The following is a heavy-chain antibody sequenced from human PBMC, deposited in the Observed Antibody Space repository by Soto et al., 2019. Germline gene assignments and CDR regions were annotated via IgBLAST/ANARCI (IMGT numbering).Heavy chain of an antibody. Sequence: QVQLVESGGGVVQPGRSLRLSCAASGFTFSSYAMHWVRQAPGKGLKWVAVILSDGSNKWYVDSVKGRFTISRDNSKNTLYLQMNSLRAEDTAVYYCARDVFQEDVWGQGTTVTVSS. V-gene: IGHV3-30-3*01. CDR3: ARDVFQEDV. CDR2: ILSDGSNK. J-gene: IGHJ6*02. CDR1: GFTFSSYA.